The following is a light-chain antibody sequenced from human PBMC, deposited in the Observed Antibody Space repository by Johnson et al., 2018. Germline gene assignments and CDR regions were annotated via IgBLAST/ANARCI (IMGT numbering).Light chain of an antibody. CDR3: GTWDSSLSAGNV. CDR2: ENN. CDR1: SSNIGNNY. J-gene: IGLJ1*01. V-gene: IGLV1-51*02. Sequence: KVTISCSGSSSNIGNNYVSWYQQLPGTAPKLLIYENNKRPSGIPDRFSGSKSGPSATLGITGLQTGAEADYYCGTWDSSLSAGNVFGTGTKVTVL.